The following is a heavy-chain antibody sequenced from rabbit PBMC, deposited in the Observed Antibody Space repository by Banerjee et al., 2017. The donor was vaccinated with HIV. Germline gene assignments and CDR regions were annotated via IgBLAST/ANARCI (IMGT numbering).Heavy chain of an antibody. CDR2: IDAGSNGNT. V-gene: IGHV1S40*01. Sequence: GKGLEWIACIDAGSNGNTYYASWAKGRFTISKASWTTVTLQMTSLTAADTASYFCARDLAGVIGWNFNLWGQGTLVTVS. J-gene: IGHJ4*01. CDR3: ARDLAGVIGWNFNL. D-gene: IGHD4-1*01.